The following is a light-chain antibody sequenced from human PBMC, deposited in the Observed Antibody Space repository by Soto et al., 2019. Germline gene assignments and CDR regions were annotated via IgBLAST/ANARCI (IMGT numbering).Light chain of an antibody. J-gene: IGLJ2*01. CDR3: SSFARSPVV. CDR1: SSDVGEENY. V-gene: IGLV2-8*01. Sequence: QSALTQPPSASGSPGQSVTITCSGTSSDVGEENYVSWYQPHPGKVPKLILYEFSQRPSGVPDRFSGSRSGTTASLTGSGLQAEDEADYYSSSFARSPVVFGGGTKVTVL. CDR2: EFS.